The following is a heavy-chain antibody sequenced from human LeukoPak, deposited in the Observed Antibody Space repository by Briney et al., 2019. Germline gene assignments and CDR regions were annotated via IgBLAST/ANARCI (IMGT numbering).Heavy chain of an antibody. V-gene: IGHV4-30-4*08. Sequence: KPSETLSLTCTVSGGSISSGDYYWSWIRQPPGKGLEWIGYIYYSGSTYYNPSLKSRVTISVDTSKNQFSLKLSSVTAADTAVYYCARAYDYVWGSYYFDYWGQGTLVTVSS. CDR3: ARAYDYVWGSYYFDY. CDR2: IYYSGST. D-gene: IGHD3-16*01. J-gene: IGHJ4*02. CDR1: GGSISSGDYY.